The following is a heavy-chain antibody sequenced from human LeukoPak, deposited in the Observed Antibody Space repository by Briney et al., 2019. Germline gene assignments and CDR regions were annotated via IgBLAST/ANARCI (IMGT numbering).Heavy chain of an antibody. J-gene: IGHJ3*02. CDR3: AGGVVNCSGGSCYLSAFDI. D-gene: IGHD2-15*01. Sequence: SVKVSCKASGGTFSSYAISWVRQAPGQGLEWMGGIIPIFGTANYAQKFQGRVTITADESTSTAYMELSSLRSEDTAVYYCAGGVVNCSGGSCYLSAFDIWGQGTMVTVSS. CDR2: IIPIFGTA. CDR1: GGTFSSYA. V-gene: IGHV1-69*13.